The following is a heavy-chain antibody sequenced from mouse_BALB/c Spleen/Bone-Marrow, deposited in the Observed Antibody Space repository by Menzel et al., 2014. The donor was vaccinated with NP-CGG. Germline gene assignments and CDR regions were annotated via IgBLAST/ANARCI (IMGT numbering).Heavy chain of an antibody. V-gene: IGHV1-54*01. CDR1: GYAFTNYL. J-gene: IGHJ2*01. CDR2: INPGIGGT. CDR3: ARYTRDY. Sequence: QVQLKQSGDELVRPGTSVKVSCKASGYAFTNYLIEWFKQRPGQGLEWIGRINPGIGGTTYNAKFKGKATLTADKSSTTAYMQLSSLTSDDSAVYFSARYTRDYWGQGTTLTVSS.